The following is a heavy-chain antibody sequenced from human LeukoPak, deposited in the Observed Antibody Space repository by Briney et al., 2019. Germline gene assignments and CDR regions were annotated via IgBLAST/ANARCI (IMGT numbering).Heavy chain of an antibody. CDR1: GFTFEDYA. V-gene: IGHV3-43*02. CDR2: ISGNGNNI. D-gene: IGHD3-3*01. CDR3: AKDLPQYYDFWSGYYGGFDY. Sequence: GGSLRLPCAASGFTFEDYAMHWVRQGPGKGLEWVSLISGNGNNIYYAGSVKGRFTISRDNSKNSLYLQMNSLRTEDTALYYCAKDLPQYYDFWSGYYGGFDYWGQGTLVTVSS. J-gene: IGHJ4*02.